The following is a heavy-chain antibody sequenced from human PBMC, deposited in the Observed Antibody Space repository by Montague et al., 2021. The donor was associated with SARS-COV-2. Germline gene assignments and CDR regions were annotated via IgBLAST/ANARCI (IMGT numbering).Heavy chain of an antibody. CDR3: ARIRIGVWGSYRYFDY. CDR1: GFTFSSYE. D-gene: IGHD3-16*02. CDR2: IYYSGST. Sequence: LRLSCAASGFTFSSYEMNWVRQPSGKGLEWIGSIYYSGSTYYNPSLKSRVTISVDTSKNQFSLKLSSVTAADTAVYYCARIRIGVWGSYRYFDYWGQGTLVTVSS. J-gene: IGHJ4*02. V-gene: IGHV4-39*01.